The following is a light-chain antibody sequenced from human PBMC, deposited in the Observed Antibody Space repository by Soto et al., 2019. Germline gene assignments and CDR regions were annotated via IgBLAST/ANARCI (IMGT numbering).Light chain of an antibody. V-gene: IGKV3-20*01. CDR2: DAS. CDR1: QTVRNNY. CDR3: QQFSSYPLT. Sequence: VLTQSPATLSLSPGERATLSCRSSQTVRNNYLTWYQQKPGQAPRLLIYDASSRATGVPDRFSGGGSGTDFTLTISRLEPEDFAVYYCQQFSSYPLTFGGGTKVDIK. J-gene: IGKJ4*01.